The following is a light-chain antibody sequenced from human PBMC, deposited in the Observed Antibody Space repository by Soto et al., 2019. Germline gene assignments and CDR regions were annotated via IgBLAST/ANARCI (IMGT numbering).Light chain of an antibody. Sequence: QSVLTQPASVSGSPGQSITISCTGTSXDIGHYDYVSWYQQHPGKAPKLMIYHVTYRPSGVSNRYSGPKSGNSASLTISGLQADDEADYYCCSLTTSHTYVFGSGTKVTVL. CDR3: CSLTTSHTYV. J-gene: IGLJ1*01. V-gene: IGLV2-14*03. CDR1: SXDIGHYDY. CDR2: HVT.